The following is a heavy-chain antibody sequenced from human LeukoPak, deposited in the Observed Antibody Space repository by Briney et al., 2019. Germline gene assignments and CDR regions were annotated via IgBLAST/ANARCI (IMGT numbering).Heavy chain of an antibody. CDR3: ARHEDRNWYFDH. Sequence: SETLSLTCTVSGGSISSSYYYWGWIGQPPGKGLEWIGTIYYNGSTYYTPSLKGRVTISVDTSKNQFSLKLSSVTAPDTAVYYCARHEDRNWYFDHWGQGSLVTVSS. D-gene: IGHD1-1*01. CDR2: IYYNGST. CDR1: GGSISSSYYY. J-gene: IGHJ4*02. V-gene: IGHV4-39*01.